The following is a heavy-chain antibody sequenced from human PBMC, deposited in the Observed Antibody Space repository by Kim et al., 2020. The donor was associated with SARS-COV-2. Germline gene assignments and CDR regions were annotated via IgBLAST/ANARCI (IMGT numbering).Heavy chain of an antibody. CDR3: DCTTVSIY. Sequence: GGSLRLSCAASGFPFSGAWITWVRQAPGKGLEWVAHIKNKSDGRNSDVSVHGRFTISISKAHTTYKLHLNIMSVNNTASAYCDCTTVSIYWGQGTLVTVS. CDR1: GFPFSGAW. D-gene: IGHD2-2*01. V-gene: IGHV3-7*03. CDR2: IKNKSDGR. J-gene: IGHJ4*02.